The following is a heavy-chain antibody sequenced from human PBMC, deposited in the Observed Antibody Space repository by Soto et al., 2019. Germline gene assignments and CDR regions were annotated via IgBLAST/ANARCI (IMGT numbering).Heavy chain of an antibody. J-gene: IGHJ5*02. CDR1: GYSFTSYW. CDR3: ARLGVTAAARGRAGVFAP. Sequence: GESLKISCKGSGYSFTSYWIGWVRQMPGKGLEWMGIIYPGDSDTRYSPSFQGQVTISADKSISTAYLQWSSLKASDTAMYYWARLGVTAAARGRAGVFAPWGQGTLVTVSS. CDR2: IYPGDSDT. V-gene: IGHV5-51*01. D-gene: IGHD6-25*01.